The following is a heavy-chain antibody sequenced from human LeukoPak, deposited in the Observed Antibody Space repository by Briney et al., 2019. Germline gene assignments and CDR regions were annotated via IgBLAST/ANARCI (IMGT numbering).Heavy chain of an antibody. CDR1: GFTFSSYA. CDR3: AKGSYSSSSDY. D-gene: IGHD6-6*01. CDR2: VSGSGGST. V-gene: IGHV3-23*01. Sequence: GGSLRLSCAASGFTFSSYAMSWVRQTAGRGLEWVSGVSGSGGSTSYADSVKGRFTISRDNSKNTLYLEMTSLRAEDTAVYYCAKGSYSSSSDYWGQGTLVTVSS. J-gene: IGHJ4*02.